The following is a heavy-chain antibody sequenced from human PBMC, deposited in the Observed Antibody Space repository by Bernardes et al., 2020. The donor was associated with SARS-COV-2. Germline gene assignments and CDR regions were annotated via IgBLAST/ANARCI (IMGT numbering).Heavy chain of an antibody. J-gene: IGHJ4*02. Sequence: SVKVSCKASGYTFTSYAMHWVRRAPGQRLEWMGWINAGNGNTKYSQKFQGRVTITRDTSASTAYMELSSLRSEDTAVYYCARDMRSYDFWSGRFDYWGQGTLVTVSS. CDR3: ARDMRSYDFWSGRFDY. CDR2: INAGNGNT. CDR1: GYTFTSYA. V-gene: IGHV1-3*01. D-gene: IGHD3-3*01.